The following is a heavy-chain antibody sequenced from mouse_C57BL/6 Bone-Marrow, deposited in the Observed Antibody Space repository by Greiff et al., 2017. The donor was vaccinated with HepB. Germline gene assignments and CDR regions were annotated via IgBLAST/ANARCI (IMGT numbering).Heavy chain of an antibody. Sequence: ESGPGLVKPSQSLSLTCSVTGYSITSGYYWNWIRQFPGNKLEWMGYISYDGSNNYNPSLKNRISITRDTSKNQFFLKLNSVTTEDTATYYCAREGTTNYAMDYWGQGTSVTVSS. CDR1: GYSITSGYY. CDR3: AREGTTNYAMDY. D-gene: IGHD1-1*01. J-gene: IGHJ4*01. V-gene: IGHV3-6*01. CDR2: ISYDGSN.